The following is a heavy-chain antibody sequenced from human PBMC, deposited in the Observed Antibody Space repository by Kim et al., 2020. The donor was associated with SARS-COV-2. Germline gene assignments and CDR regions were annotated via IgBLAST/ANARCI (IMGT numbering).Heavy chain of an antibody. D-gene: IGHD3-22*01. Sequence: ASVKGRFTISRDDSKSIAYLQMNSLKTEDTAVHYCTGYDSSGYYYGVGDYWGQGTLVTVSS. CDR3: TGYDSSGYYYGVGDY. J-gene: IGHJ4*02. V-gene: IGHV3-49*02.